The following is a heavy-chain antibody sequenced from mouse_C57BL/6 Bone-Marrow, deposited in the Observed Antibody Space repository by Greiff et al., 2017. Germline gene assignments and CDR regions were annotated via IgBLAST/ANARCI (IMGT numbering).Heavy chain of an antibody. J-gene: IGHJ2*01. CDR1: GYAFSSSW. CDR3: ARKRVLDFDY. Sequence: QVQLKQSGPELVKPGASVKISCKASGYAFSSSWMNWVKQRPGKGLEWIGRIYPGDGDTNYNGKFKGKDTLTADKSSSTAYMQLSSLTSEDSAVYFCARKRVLDFDYWGQGTTLTVSS. CDR2: IYPGDGDT. D-gene: IGHD1-1*01. V-gene: IGHV1-82*01.